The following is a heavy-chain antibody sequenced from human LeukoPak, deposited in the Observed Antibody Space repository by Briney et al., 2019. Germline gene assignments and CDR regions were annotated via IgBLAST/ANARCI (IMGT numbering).Heavy chain of an antibody. CDR1: GGTFSSYA. CDR3: ARGHDSSGYYSGTGDY. CDR2: INPNSGGI. V-gene: IGHV1-2*02. Sequence: ASVKVSCKASGGTFSSYAISWVRQAPGQGLEWMGWINPNSGGISYAPKFRGRVTMTRDTSISTAYMELSWLRSDDTAVYYCARGHDSSGYYSGTGDYWGQGALVTVSS. D-gene: IGHD3-22*01. J-gene: IGHJ4*02.